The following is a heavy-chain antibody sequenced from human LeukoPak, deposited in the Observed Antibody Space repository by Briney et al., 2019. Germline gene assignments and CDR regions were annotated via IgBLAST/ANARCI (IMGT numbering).Heavy chain of an antibody. V-gene: IGHV1-2*02. CDR1: GYTFTGYY. J-gene: IGHJ4*02. CDR3: ARDPGELTFDY. CDR2: INPNSGGT. D-gene: IGHD1-7*01. Sequence: KFSCKASGYTFTGYYMHWLRQAPGQGLEWMGWINPNSGGTNYAQKFQSRVTMTRDTSISTAYMELSRLRSDDTAVYYCARDPGELTFDYWGQGTLVTVSS.